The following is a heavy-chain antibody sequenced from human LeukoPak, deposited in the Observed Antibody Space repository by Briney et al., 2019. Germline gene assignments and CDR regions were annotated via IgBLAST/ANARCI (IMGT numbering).Heavy chain of an antibody. D-gene: IGHD2-2*01. CDR2: IRYDGSNK. Sequence: GGSLRLSCAASGFTFSSYGMHWVRQAPGKGLEWVAFIRYDGSNKYYADSVKGRFTISRDNSKNTLYLQMNSLRAEDTAVYYCAKDLIRYCSSTSCYDFDYWGQGTLVTVSS. V-gene: IGHV3-30*02. CDR1: GFTFSSYG. J-gene: IGHJ4*02. CDR3: AKDLIRYCSSTSCYDFDY.